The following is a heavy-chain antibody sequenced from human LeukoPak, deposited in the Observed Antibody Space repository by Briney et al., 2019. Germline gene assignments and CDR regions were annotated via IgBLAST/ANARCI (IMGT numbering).Heavy chain of an antibody. CDR1: GFTVTSNY. D-gene: IGHD5-24*01. J-gene: IGHJ3*02. Sequence: GGSLRLSCAASGFTVTSNYMSWVRQAPGKGLEWLSVIYSGGSTYYADSVEGRFTISRDNSKNTLYLQINGLRAEDTAVYYCAREGTNRDGYRIHNAFDTWGQGTMVTVSS. CDR3: AREGTNRDGYRIHNAFDT. V-gene: IGHV3-66*01. CDR2: IYSGGST.